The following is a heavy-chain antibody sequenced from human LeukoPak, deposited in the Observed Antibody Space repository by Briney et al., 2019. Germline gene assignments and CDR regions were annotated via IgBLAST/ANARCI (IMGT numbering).Heavy chain of an antibody. CDR2: ISYDGSNK. D-gene: IGHD5-18*01. CDR1: GFTFSSYG. CDR3: AKVERLWLPGGIDY. Sequence: GGSLRLSCAASGFTFSSYGMHWVCQAPGKGLEWVAVISYDGSNKYYADSVKGRFTISRDNSKNTLYLQVNSLRAEDTAVYYCAKVERLWLPGGIDYWGQGNLVTVSS. J-gene: IGHJ4*02. V-gene: IGHV3-30*18.